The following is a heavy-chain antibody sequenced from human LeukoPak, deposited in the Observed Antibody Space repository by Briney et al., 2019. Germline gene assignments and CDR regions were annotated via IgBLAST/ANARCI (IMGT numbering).Heavy chain of an antibody. CDR3: ARGGYYYDSSGPSGNAFDI. D-gene: IGHD3-22*01. CDR1: GYTFTSYG. J-gene: IGHJ3*02. Sequence: ASVKVSCKASGYTFTSYGISWVRQAPGQGLEWMGRINPNSGGTNYAQKFQGRVTMTRDTSISTAYMELSRLRSDDTAVYYCARGGYYYDSSGPSGNAFDIWGQGTMVTVSS. CDR2: INPNSGGT. V-gene: IGHV1-2*06.